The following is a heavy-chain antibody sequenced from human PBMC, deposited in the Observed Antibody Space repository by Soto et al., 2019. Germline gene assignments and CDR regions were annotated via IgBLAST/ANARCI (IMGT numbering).Heavy chain of an antibody. CDR2: INPKSGGT. CDR1: GYTFTGYY. Sequence: ASVKVSCKAAGYTFTGYYMHWVRQAPGQGLEWMGWINPKSGGTNYAQKFQGRVTMTRDTSISTAYMELSRLRSDDTAVYYCARAGRDGYNFDYWGQGTLVTVSS. V-gene: IGHV1-2*02. J-gene: IGHJ4*02. D-gene: IGHD5-12*01. CDR3: ARAGRDGYNFDY.